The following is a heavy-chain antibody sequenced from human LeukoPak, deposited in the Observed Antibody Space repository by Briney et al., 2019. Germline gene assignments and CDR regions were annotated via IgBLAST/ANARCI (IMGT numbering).Heavy chain of an antibody. V-gene: IGHV3-21*01. D-gene: IGHD1-26*01. CDR1: GFTFSSYS. J-gene: IGHJ4*02. CDR2: ISSSSSYI. Sequence: PGRSLRLSCAAPGFTFSSYSINWVRQGPRKELEWVSSISSSSSYIYYADSVKGRFTISRDNAKNSLYLQMNSLRAEDTAVYYCARDQGIVGAMYYFDYWGQGTLVTVSS. CDR3: ARDQGIVGAMYYFDY.